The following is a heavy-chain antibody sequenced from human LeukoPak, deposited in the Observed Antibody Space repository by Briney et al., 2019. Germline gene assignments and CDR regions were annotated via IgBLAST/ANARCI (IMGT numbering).Heavy chain of an antibody. Sequence: ASVKVSCKASGYTFTNYYMHWVRQAPGQGLEWMGIINPSGGSTSYAQKFQGRVTMTRDTSTSTVYMELSSLRSEDTAVYYCARAIGMGAFDYYYYGMDVWGQGTTVTVSS. J-gene: IGHJ6*02. CDR2: INPSGGST. D-gene: IGHD3-16*01. V-gene: IGHV1-46*01. CDR3: ARAIGMGAFDYYYYGMDV. CDR1: GYTFTNYY.